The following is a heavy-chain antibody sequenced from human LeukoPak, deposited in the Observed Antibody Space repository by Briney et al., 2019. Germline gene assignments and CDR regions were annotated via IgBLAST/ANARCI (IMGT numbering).Heavy chain of an antibody. J-gene: IGHJ4*02. CDR2: ISGSGGST. Sequence: GGSLRLSCAASGFTFSSYAMSWVRQAPGKGLEWVSAISGSGGSTYYADSVKGRFTISRDNSKNTLYLQMNSLRAEDTAVYYCAKVGGSGWASYFDYWGREPWSPSPQ. CDR1: GFTFSSYA. V-gene: IGHV3-23*01. D-gene: IGHD6-19*01. CDR3: AKVGGSGWASYFDY.